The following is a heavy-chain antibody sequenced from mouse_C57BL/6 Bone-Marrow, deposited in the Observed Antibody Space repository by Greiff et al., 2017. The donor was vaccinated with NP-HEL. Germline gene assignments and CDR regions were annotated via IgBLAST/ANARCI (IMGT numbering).Heavy chain of an antibody. V-gene: IGHV1-7*01. D-gene: IGHD1-1*01. CDR1: GYTFTSYW. CDR2: INPSSGYT. Sequence: QVQLQQSGAELAKPGASVKLSCKASGYTFTSYWMHWVKQRPGQGLEWIGYINPSSGYTKYNQKFKDKATLTADKSSSTAYMQLSSLTYEDSAVYYCAKSRITTVVAGDYWGQGTTLTVSS. J-gene: IGHJ2*01. CDR3: AKSRITTVVAGDY.